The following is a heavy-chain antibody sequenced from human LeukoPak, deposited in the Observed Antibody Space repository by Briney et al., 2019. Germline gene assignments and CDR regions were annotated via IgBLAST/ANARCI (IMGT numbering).Heavy chain of an antibody. D-gene: IGHD2-21*01. CDR2: IYHSGSS. CDR1: GGSITNYY. V-gene: IGHV4-59*08. J-gene: IGHJ4*02. CDR3: ATSRPRGVVKYFDY. Sequence: PSETLSLTCTVSGGSITNYYWSWIRQPPEKGLEWIGSIYHSGSSTYNDSLKSRVTMSIDTSKKLFSLNLSPVTATDTAMYYCATSRPRGVVKYFDYWGQGTLVTVSS.